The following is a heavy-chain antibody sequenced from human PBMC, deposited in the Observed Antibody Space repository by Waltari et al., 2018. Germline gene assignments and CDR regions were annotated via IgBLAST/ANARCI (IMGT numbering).Heavy chain of an antibody. J-gene: IGHJ4*02. CDR1: GGSFSGYY. D-gene: IGHD5-12*01. V-gene: IGHV4-34*01. CDR2: INHSGST. Sequence: QVQLQQWGAGLLKPSETLSLTCAVYGGSFSGYYWSWIRQPPGKGLEWIGEINHSGSTNYNPSLKSRVTISVDTSKNQFSLKLSSVTAADTAVYYCARGLGRGYSGYDSEEDYWGQGTLVTVSS. CDR3: ARGLGRGYSGYDSEEDY.